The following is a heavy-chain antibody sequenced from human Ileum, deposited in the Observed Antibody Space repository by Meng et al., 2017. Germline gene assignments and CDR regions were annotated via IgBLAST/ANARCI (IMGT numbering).Heavy chain of an antibody. Sequence: AGSLRLSCVVSGFSISDYAMSWVRQAPGKGLEWVSGMDSGGRATYYADSVKGRFTISRDNSENTFYMQMNSLRVEDTAVYHCANGCNPVYWGQGTLVTVSS. D-gene: IGHD1-14*01. J-gene: IGHJ4*02. CDR3: ANGCNPVY. CDR2: MDSGGRAT. V-gene: IGHV3-23*01. CDR1: GFSISDYA.